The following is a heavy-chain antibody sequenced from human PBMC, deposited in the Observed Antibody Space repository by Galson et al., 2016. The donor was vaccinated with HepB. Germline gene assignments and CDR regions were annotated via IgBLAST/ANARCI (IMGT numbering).Heavy chain of an antibody. J-gene: IGHJ3*02. D-gene: IGHD3-22*01. V-gene: IGHV3-9*01. CDR3: AKDSGAYYYDSSGYRRNAFGI. CDR1: GFTLDHYA. Sequence: SLRLSCAASGFTLDHYAMHWVRQAPGKGLEWVSGISWNSGSIGYADSVKCRFTISRDNAKNSLYLQMNSLRAGDTALYYCAKDSGAYYYDSSGYRRNAFGIMGQGTRVTVST. CDR2: ISWNSGSI.